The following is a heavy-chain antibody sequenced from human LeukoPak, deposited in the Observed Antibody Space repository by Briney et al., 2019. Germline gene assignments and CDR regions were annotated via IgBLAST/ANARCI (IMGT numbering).Heavy chain of an antibody. Sequence: SETLSLTCTVSGGSISSNYGSWIRQPPGKGLEWIGYIYYSGSTNYNPSLKSRVTISVDTSKNQFSLKLSSVTAADTAVYYCVRDRTGSHWGQGTLVTVSS. CDR3: VRDRTGSH. D-gene: IGHD1-14*01. V-gene: IGHV4-59*01. J-gene: IGHJ4*02. CDR1: GGSISSNY. CDR2: IYYSGST.